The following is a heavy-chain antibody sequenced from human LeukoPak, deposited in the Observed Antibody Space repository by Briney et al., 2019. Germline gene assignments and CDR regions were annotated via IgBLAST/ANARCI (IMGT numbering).Heavy chain of an antibody. J-gene: IGHJ4*02. CDR3: ARGYGGIFDY. D-gene: IGHD4-23*01. CDR1: GGSISSSSYY. CDR2: IYYSGST. Sequence: SETLSLTCTVSGGSISSSSYYWGWIRQPPGKGLEWIGTIYYSGSTYYNPSLKSRVTISVDTSKNQFSLKLSSVTAADTAVYYCARGYGGIFDYWGQGTLVTVSS. V-gene: IGHV4-39*07.